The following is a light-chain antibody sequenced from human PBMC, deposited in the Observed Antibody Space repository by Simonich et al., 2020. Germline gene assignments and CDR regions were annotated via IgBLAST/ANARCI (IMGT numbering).Light chain of an antibody. J-gene: IGKJ4*01. CDR1: QSGLYSSNNKNN. Sequence: DIVMPHSPDSRAVSLGERANINCKSSQSGLYSSNNKNNLAWYQQKPGQTPKLLIYWASTRESGFPYRFSGSGSGTAFTLTISSLQAEDVAVYYCQQYYSTPLTFGGGTKVEIK. CDR2: WAS. CDR3: QQYYSTPLT. V-gene: IGKV4-1*01.